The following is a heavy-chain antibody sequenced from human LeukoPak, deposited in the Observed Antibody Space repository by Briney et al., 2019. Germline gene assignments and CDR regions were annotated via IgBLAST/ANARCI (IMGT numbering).Heavy chain of an antibody. CDR3: ARDRGAARNYFDY. D-gene: IGHD6-6*01. CDR2: IRQDGSEK. Sequence: GGSLRLSCAASGFTFPNYWMSWVRQAPGKGLEWVANIRQDGSEKFYVDSVKGRFTISRDNSKNTLYLQMNSLRAEDTAVYYCARDRGAARNYFDYWGQGTLVTVSS. V-gene: IGHV3-7*01. J-gene: IGHJ4*02. CDR1: GFTFPNYW.